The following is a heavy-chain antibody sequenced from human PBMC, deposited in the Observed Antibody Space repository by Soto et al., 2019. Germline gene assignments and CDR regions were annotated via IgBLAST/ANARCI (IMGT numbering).Heavy chain of an antibody. CDR3: ARGFRVVVAGTDYYGIDV. D-gene: IGHD2-15*01. V-gene: IGHV1-18*04. CDR2: ISGYNVDT. Sequence: ASVKVSCKASAYTLTSYGISFVRHAPGQGLEWIGWISGYNVDTNYAQKLQGKVITTTDTSTSTSYMELVIMRSDDTAVYYSARGFRVVVAGTDYYGIDVWGQGTTVTVSS. CDR1: AYTLTSYG. J-gene: IGHJ6*02.